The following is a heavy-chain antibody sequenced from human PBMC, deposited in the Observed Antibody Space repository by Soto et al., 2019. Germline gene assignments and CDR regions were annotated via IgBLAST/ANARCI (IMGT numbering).Heavy chain of an antibody. D-gene: IGHD5-18*01. CDR3: AKERDRGYSYGKFDY. Sequence: ESGGGVVQPGRSLRLSCAASGFTFSSYGMHWVRQAPGKGLEWVAVISYDGSNKYYADSVKGRFTISRDNSKNTLYLQMNSLRAEDTAVYYCAKERDRGYSYGKFDYWGQGTLVTVSS. CDR1: GFTFSSYG. V-gene: IGHV3-30*18. J-gene: IGHJ4*02. CDR2: ISYDGSNK.